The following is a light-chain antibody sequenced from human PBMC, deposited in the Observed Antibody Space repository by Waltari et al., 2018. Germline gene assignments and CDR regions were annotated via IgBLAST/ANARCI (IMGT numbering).Light chain of an antibody. V-gene: IGKV2-28*01. J-gene: IGKJ3*01. CDR1: QSLLHSNGYNY. Sequence: DIVMTQSPLSLPVTPGEPASISCRSSQSLLHSNGYNYLDWYLQKPGQSPQLLIYLGSNRASWVPDRFSGSGSGTDFTLKISRVEAEDVGVYYCMQALQTPPFTFGPGTKVDIK. CDR3: MQALQTPPFT. CDR2: LGS.